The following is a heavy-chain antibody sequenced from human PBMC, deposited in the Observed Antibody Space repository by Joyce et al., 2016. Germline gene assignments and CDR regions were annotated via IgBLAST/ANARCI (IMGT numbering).Heavy chain of an antibody. CDR3: ARSAVRGTLSPFFDY. Sequence: EVQLVQSGGEVKKPGESLKISCKGVGYSSTSYWLGWVRQMPGKGLELMGIINPEDSDTRYSPAFQGQVTISVDRSIKTAHLRWGSLRASDTAIYYCARSAVRGTLSPFFDYWGQGSLVTVSS. CDR2: INPEDSDT. J-gene: IGHJ4*02. V-gene: IGHV5-51*01. D-gene: IGHD3-16*01. CDR1: GYSSTSYW.